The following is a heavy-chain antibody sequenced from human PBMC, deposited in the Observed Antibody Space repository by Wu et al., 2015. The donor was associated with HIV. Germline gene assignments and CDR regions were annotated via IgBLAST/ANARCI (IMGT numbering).Heavy chain of an antibody. CDR3: AAATPVGVLQSFDWLLFPSFDI. D-gene: IGHD3-9*01. CDR1: GFTFPSSA. J-gene: IGHJ3*02. V-gene: IGHV1-58*01. Sequence: QLVQSGPEVKKPGTSVKVSCKASGFTFPSSAVQWVRQARGQRLEWIGWTVVGSGSRNFAQKFQERITITRDMSTSTIYMESSSLRSEDTAVYYCAAATPVGVLQSFDWLLFPSFDIWGLGTMVTVSS. CDR2: TVVGSGSR.